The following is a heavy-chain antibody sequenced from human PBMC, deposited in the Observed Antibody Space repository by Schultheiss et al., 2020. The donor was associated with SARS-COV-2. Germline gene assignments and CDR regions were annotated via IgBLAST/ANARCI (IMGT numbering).Heavy chain of an antibody. CDR3: ARIIADPYYFDY. J-gene: IGHJ4*02. V-gene: IGHV4-61*08. Sequence: SETLSLTCTVSGGSISSGDYYWSWIRQHPGKGLEWIGRIYTSGSTNYNPSLKSRVTISVDTSKNQFSLKLSSVTAADTAVYYCARIIADPYYFDYWGQGTLVTVSS. D-gene: IGHD6-13*01. CDR1: GGSISSGDYY. CDR2: IYTSGST.